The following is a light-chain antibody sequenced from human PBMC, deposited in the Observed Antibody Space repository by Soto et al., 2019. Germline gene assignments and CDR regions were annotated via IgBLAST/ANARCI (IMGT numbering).Light chain of an antibody. V-gene: IGLV2-14*03. CDR2: DVT. CDR3: SSYSSTRTVV. Sequence: QSALTQPASVSGSPGQAITISCTGPSSDVGGYNYVSWYQQHPGKAPKLIISDVTNRPSGVSARFSGSRSVNTASLTISGLQAEDEADYYCSSYSSTRTVVFGGGTQLTVL. CDR1: SSDVGGYNY. J-gene: IGLJ2*01.